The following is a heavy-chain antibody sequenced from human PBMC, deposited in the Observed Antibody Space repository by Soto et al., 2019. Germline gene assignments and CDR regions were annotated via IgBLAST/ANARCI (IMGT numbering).Heavy chain of an antibody. J-gene: IGHJ2*01. D-gene: IGHD3-16*01. CDR1: GGSFSGYY. Sequence: PSETLSLTCAVYGGSFSGYYWSWFRQPPGKGLEWIGEINHSGSTNYNPSLKSRVTISVDTSKNQFSLNLQSVTPADTAVYYCARGWGKYFDFWGRGTLVTVSS. V-gene: IGHV4-34*01. CDR2: INHSGST. CDR3: ARGWGKYFDF.